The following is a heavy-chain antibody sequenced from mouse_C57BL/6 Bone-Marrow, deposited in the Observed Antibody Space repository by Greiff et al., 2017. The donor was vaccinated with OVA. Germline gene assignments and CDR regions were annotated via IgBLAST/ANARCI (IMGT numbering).Heavy chain of an antibody. CDR2: IYPGSGNT. V-gene: IGHV1-76*01. J-gene: IGHJ1*03. D-gene: IGHD2-2*01. CDR3: AGIYYGYEYIDV. CDR1: GYTFTDYY. Sequence: MQLQESGAELVRPGASVKLSCKASGYTFTDYYINWVKQRPGQGLEWIARIYPGSGNTYYNEKFKGKATLTAEKSSSTAYMQLSSLTSEDSAVYFCAGIYYGYEYIDVWGTGTTVTVSS.